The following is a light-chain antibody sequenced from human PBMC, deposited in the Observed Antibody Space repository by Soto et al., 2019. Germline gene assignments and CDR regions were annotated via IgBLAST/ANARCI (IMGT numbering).Light chain of an antibody. J-gene: IGKJ1*01. CDR2: LGP. V-gene: IGKV2-28*01. CDR1: QSLLHTSGDNY. Sequence: DIVMTQSPLSLSVTPGETASISCRSSQSLLHTSGDNYLDWYLQRPGQSPQLLIYLGPKRASGVSDRFSGSGSGTRFTLRISRVEAEDVGFYYCMQAQQIPRTFGQGTKVDIK. CDR3: MQAQQIPRT.